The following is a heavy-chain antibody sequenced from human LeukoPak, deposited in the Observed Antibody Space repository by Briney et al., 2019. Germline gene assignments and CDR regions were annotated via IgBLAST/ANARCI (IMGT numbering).Heavy chain of an antibody. D-gene: IGHD3-22*01. V-gene: IGHV3-20*04. CDR1: GFTFDDYA. J-gene: IGHJ4*02. CDR3: ARRGFYYYDSSGPSWVFDY. CDR2: INWNGGST. Sequence: GGSLRLSCAASGFTFDDYAMHWVRQAPGKGLEWVSGINWNGGSTGYADSVKGRFTISRDNAKNSLYLQMNSLRAEDTALYYCARRGFYYYDSSGPSWVFDYWGQGTLVTVSS.